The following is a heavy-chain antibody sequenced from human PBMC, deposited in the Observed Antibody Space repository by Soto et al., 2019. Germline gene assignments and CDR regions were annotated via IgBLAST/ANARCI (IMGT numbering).Heavy chain of an antibody. Sequence: GGSLRLSCETSGFTFSTFWMHWVRQTPGKGLVWVSRINTDGSDTSYTDSVKGRFTISRDNSKNTLYLQMNRLGAEDTAVYYCAIDVTFYYGNSDSNFASWGQGNPVTGSS. J-gene: IGHJ4*02. CDR2: INTDGSDT. CDR3: AIDVTFYYGNSDSNFAS. CDR1: GFTFSTFW. V-gene: IGHV3-74*01. D-gene: IGHD3-22*01.